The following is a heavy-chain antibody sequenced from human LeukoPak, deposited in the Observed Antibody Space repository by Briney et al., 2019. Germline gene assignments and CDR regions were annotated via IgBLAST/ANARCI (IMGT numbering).Heavy chain of an antibody. D-gene: IGHD2-8*01. CDR1: GGTFSSYA. V-gene: IGHV1-69*06. CDR2: IIPIFGTA. Sequence: ASVKVSCKASGGTFSSYAISWVRQAPGQGLEWMGGIIPIFGTANYAQKFQGRVTITADKSTSTAYMELSSLRSEDTAVYYCARGTIGCTNGVCNYYYYGMDVWGQGTTVTVSS. CDR3: ARGTIGCTNGVCNYYYYGMDV. J-gene: IGHJ6*02.